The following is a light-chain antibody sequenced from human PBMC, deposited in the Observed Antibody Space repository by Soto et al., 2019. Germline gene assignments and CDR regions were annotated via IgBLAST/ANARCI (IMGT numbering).Light chain of an antibody. V-gene: IGKV1-33*01. CDR2: DAS. Sequence: MYHSPSSLSASIGDRVTITCQASQDISNYLNWYQQKPGKAPKLLIYDASNLETGVPSRFSGSGSGTDFTFTISSLQPEDIATYYCQQYDNLPWTFGQGTNVDIK. CDR1: QDISNY. CDR3: QQYDNLPWT. J-gene: IGKJ1*01.